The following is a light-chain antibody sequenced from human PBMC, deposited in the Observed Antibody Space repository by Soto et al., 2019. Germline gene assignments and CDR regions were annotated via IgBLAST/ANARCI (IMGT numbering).Light chain of an antibody. Sequence: DIVMTQSPDSLAVSLGERATINCKSSQSGLYSSNNKNYLAWYQQRPGQPPKLLIYWASTRESGVPSRFSGSGSGTDFTLTITSLQAEDVAVYYCQQYESTPPTFGQGTKLEIK. CDR2: WAS. V-gene: IGKV4-1*01. CDR3: QQYESTPPT. CDR1: QSGLYSSNNKNY. J-gene: IGKJ2*01.